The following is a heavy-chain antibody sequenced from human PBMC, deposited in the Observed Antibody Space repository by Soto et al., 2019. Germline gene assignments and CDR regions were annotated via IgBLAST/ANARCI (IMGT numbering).Heavy chain of an antibody. CDR2: IIPIFGTA. J-gene: IGHJ5*02. V-gene: IGHV1-69*13. CDR1: GGTFSSYA. CDR3: ARRHYYDSSGYPNNWFDP. Sequence: ASVKVSCKASGGTFSSYAISWVRQAPGQGLEWMGGIIPIFGTANYAQKFQGRVTITADESTSTAYMELSSLRSEDTAVYYCARRHYYDSSGYPNNWFDPWGQGTLVTVSS. D-gene: IGHD3-22*01.